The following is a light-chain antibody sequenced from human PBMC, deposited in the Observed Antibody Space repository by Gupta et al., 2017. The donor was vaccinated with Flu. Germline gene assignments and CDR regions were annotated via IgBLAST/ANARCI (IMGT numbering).Light chain of an antibody. J-gene: IGLJ2*01. CDR1: NLGGKY. V-gene: IGLV3-1*01. Sequence: SFELTQSPSMSVSPGQTASITCSGDNLGGKYVCWYQQKPGQSPVLLIHQDAKRPSGIPERFSGSNSGNTATLTISGTQAVDEDDYYCQTWDVTAVVFGGGTNLTVL. CDR3: QTWDVTAVV. CDR2: QDA.